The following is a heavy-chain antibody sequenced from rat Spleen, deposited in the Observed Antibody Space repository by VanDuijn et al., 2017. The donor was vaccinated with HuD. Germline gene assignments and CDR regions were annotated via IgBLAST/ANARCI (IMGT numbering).Heavy chain of an antibody. Sequence: EVQLLESGGGLVQPGRSRKVSCVASGFSFTNYYMAWVRQAPRKGLEWVASISVGGGNTYYPDSVKGRFTISRDNIKNTLYLQMDSLRSEDTATYYCVRDGNNYWHFDFWGPGTLVTVSS. V-gene: IGHV5-25*01. CDR3: VRDGNNYWHFDF. D-gene: IGHD1-12*02. CDR1: GFSFTNYY. J-gene: IGHJ1*01. CDR2: ISVGGGNT.